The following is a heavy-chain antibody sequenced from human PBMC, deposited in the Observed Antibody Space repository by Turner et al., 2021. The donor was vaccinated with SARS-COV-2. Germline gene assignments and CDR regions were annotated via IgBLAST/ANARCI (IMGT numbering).Heavy chain of an antibody. Sequence: QVQLVESGGGVVQPGRSLRLSCAASGFTFSDYGMHWVRQAPGKGLEWVAVIWYDGSYKYYADSVKGRFTIARDNSKNTLYLQMNSLRAEDTAVYYCARDGGTGTTFPFFDYWGQGTLVTVSS. J-gene: IGHJ4*02. CDR3: ARDGGTGTTFPFFDY. D-gene: IGHD1-7*01. CDR1: GFTFSDYG. CDR2: IWYDGSYK. V-gene: IGHV3-33*01.